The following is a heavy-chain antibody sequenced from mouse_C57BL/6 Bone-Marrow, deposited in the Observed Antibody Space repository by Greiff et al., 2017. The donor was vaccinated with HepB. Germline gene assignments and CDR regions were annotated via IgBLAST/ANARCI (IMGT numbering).Heavy chain of an antibody. CDR2: IYPGSGST. D-gene: IGHD1-1*01. CDR1: GYTFTSYW. CDR3: AKHGSSPYYYAMDY. Sequence: QVQLQQPGAELVKPGASVKMSCKASGYTFTSYWITWVKQRPGQGLEWIRDIYPGSGSTNYNEKFKSKATLTVDTSSSTAYMQRSSLTSEDSAVYYCAKHGSSPYYYAMDYWGQGTSVTVSS. J-gene: IGHJ4*01. V-gene: IGHV1-55*01.